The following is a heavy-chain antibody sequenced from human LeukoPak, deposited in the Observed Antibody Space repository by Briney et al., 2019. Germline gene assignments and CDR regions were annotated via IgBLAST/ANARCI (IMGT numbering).Heavy chain of an antibody. V-gene: IGHV3-30*04. CDR2: ISYDGSNK. Sequence: PGGSLRLSCAASGFTFSSYAMHWVRQAPGKGLEWVAVISYDGSNKYYADSVKGRFTISRDNSKNTLYLQMNSLRAEDTAVYYCARVGQQLVQFLYFDYWGQGTLVTASS. CDR1: GFTFSSYA. J-gene: IGHJ4*02. CDR3: ARVGQQLVQFLYFDY. D-gene: IGHD6-13*01.